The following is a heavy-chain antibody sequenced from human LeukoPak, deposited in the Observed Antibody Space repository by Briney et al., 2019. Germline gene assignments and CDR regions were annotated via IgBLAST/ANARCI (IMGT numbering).Heavy chain of an antibody. CDR2: INHSGST. D-gene: IGHD5-18*01. V-gene: IGHV4-34*01. Sequence: PSETLSLTCAVYGGSFSGYYWSWIRQPPGKGLEWIGEINHSGSTNYNPSLKSRVTISVDTSKNQFSLKLTSVTAADTAVYYCAIGGTHSYGLFDYWGQGTLVTVSS. CDR1: GGSFSGYY. J-gene: IGHJ4*02. CDR3: AIGGTHSYGLFDY.